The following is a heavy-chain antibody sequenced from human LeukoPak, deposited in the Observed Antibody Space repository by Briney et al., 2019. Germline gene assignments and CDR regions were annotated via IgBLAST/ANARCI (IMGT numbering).Heavy chain of an antibody. CDR2: INSDGSST. Sequence: PGGSLRLSCAASGFTFSSYWMHWVRQAPGKGLVWVSRINSDGSSTSYADSVKGRFTISRDNAKNTLYLQMNSLRAEDTAVYYCAKANGGNNARFDYWGQGTLVTVSS. CDR1: GFTFSSYW. J-gene: IGHJ4*02. CDR3: AKANGGNNARFDY. D-gene: IGHD4-23*01. V-gene: IGHV3-74*01.